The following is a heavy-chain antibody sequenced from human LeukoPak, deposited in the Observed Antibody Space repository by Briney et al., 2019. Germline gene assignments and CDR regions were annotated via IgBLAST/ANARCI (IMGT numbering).Heavy chain of an antibody. CDR1: GYSFTSYW. Sequence: GESLKISCKGSGYSFTSYWIGWVRQMPGKSLEWMGIIYPGDSDTRYSPSFQGQVTISADKSISTAYLQWSSLKASDTAMYYCTRTGYSSRWAIDNWGQGTLVTVSS. D-gene: IGHD6-13*01. CDR3: TRTGYSSRWAIDN. CDR2: IYPGDSDT. V-gene: IGHV5-51*01. J-gene: IGHJ4*02.